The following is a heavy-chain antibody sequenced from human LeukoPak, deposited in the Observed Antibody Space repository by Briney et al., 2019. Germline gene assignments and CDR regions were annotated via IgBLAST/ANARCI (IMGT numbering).Heavy chain of an antibody. V-gene: IGHV1-3*01. CDR2: INAGNGNT. J-gene: IGHJ4*02. CDR1: GYTFTSYA. Sequence: ASVKVSCKASGYTFTSYAMHWVRQAPGQRLEWMGWINAGNGNTKYSQKFQGRVTITRDTFTTTAYMELRSLRSDDTAVYYCARGGYGSGWWSAYFDYWGQGTLVTVSS. D-gene: IGHD6-19*01. CDR3: ARGGYGSGWWSAYFDY.